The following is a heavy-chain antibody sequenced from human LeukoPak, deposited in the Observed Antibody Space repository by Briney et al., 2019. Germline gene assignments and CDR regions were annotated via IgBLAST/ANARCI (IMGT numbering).Heavy chain of an antibody. Sequence: SETLSLTCTVSGDSISSYYWSWIRQPPGKGLEWIGYIYYSGGTKYNPSLKSRVTISVDTSKNQFSLKLSSVTAADTAVYYCARDRQATTAYDAFDIWGRGTMVTVSS. J-gene: IGHJ3*02. CDR1: GDSISSYY. V-gene: IGHV4-59*01. CDR3: ARDRQATTAYDAFDI. CDR2: IYYSGGT. D-gene: IGHD4-17*01.